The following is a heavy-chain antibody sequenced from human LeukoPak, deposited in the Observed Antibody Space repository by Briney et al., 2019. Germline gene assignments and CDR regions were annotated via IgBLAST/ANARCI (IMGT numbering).Heavy chain of an antibody. Sequence: GASVKVSCKASGYTFIRYGISWVRQAPGQGLEWMGWISPYNGNTKYLQKLQGRVTMPTDTSTSTAYMELRSLTSDDTAVYYCAREESIGSYQFLHDYWGQGTLVTVSS. CDR3: AREESIGSYQFLHDY. D-gene: IGHD1-26*01. J-gene: IGHJ4*02. CDR1: GYTFIRYG. CDR2: ISPYNGNT. V-gene: IGHV1-18*01.